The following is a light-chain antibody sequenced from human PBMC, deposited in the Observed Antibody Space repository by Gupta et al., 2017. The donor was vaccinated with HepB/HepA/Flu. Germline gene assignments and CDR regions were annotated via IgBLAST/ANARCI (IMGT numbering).Light chain of an antibody. V-gene: IGKV3-11*01. Sequence: EIVLTQSPATLSLSPGERATLSCRASQSISYFLAWYQQKPGQAPRLLIYDASNRASGIPARFSGSGSGTEFTLTISSLEPEDFAVYYCLQGSNCPCAFGDGTTVDIK. CDR1: QSISYF. CDR2: DAS. J-gene: IGKJ3*01. CDR3: LQGSNCPCA.